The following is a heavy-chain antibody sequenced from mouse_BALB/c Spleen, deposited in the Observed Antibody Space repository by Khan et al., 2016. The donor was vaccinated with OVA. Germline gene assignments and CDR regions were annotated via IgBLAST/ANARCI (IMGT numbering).Heavy chain of an antibody. D-gene: IGHD2-4*01. CDR3: ARKDYYDYDPFPY. CDR1: GYSITSEYT. CDR2: ISYSENT. Sequence: EAELVESGPGLVKPSQSLSLTCTVTGYSITSEYTWNWIRQFPGNKLEWMGFISYSENTRYNPSLKSRISITRDTSKNQFFLQLNSVTSEDTATYYCARKDYYDYDPFPYWGQGTLVTVSA. J-gene: IGHJ3*01. V-gene: IGHV3-2*02.